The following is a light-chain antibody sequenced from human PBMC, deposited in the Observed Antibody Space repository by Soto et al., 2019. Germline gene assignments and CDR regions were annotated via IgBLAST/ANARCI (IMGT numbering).Light chain of an antibody. Sequence: DNKMSQSPSTVSASAGDRVTLPCRASQTIGTGLAWYKQKPAKAPKLLIYKASTLESGVPSRFSGSGSGTEFTLTISSLQADDFATYYCQQYNDLSTFGGGTKVDIK. V-gene: IGKV1-5*03. J-gene: IGKJ4*01. CDR2: KAS. CDR3: QQYNDLST. CDR1: QTIGTG.